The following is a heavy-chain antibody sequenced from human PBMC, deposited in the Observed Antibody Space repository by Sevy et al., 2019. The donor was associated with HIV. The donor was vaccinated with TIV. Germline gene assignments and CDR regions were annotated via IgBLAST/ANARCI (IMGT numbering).Heavy chain of an antibody. Sequence: SETLSLTCTVSGGSISSSSYYWGWIRQPPGEGLEWFGSIYYSGSTYYNPSLKSRVTISVDMSKIQFSLRLTSVTAAQTAVYYCARDRGDSMGQGWCYHFDYWGQGTLVTVSS. CDR1: GGSISSSSYY. CDR2: IYYSGST. CDR3: ARDRGDSMGQGWCYHFDY. D-gene: IGHD3-10*01. V-gene: IGHV4-39*02. J-gene: IGHJ4*02.